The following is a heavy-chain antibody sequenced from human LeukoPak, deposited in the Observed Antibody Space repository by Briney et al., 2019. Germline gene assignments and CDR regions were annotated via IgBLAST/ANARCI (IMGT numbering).Heavy chain of an antibody. D-gene: IGHD5/OR15-5a*01. CDR3: VNVDMLSSLKRDF. J-gene: IGHJ4*02. V-gene: IGHV1-3*01. CDR2: IDAGNGDT. CDR1: GYTFTTYP. Sequence: ASVKVSCKTSGYTFTTYPIHWVRQAPGQGLEWMGWIDAGNGDTKYSQKFQGRVTITRDTSASTAYMELSSLRSEGTAVYYCVNVDMLSSLKRDFWGQGTLVTVSS.